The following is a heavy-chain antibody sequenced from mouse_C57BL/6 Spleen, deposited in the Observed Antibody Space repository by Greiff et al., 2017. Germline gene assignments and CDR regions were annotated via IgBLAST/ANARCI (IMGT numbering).Heavy chain of an antibody. V-gene: IGHV5-6*01. CDR1: GFTFSSYG. CDR2: ISSGGSYT. Sequence: EVQLVESGGDLVKPGGSLKLSCAASGFTFSSYGMSWVRQTPDKRLEWVATISSGGSYTYYPDSVKGRFTISRDNAKNTLYLQMSSLKSEDTAMYYCARHYYDYDLYYAMDYWGQGTSVTVSS. J-gene: IGHJ4*01. CDR3: ARHYYDYDLYYAMDY. D-gene: IGHD2-4*01.